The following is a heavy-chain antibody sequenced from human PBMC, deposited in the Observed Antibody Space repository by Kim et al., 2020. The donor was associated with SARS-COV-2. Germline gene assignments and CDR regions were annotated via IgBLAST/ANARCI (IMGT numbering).Heavy chain of an antibody. D-gene: IGHD3-22*01. J-gene: IGHJ6*02. Sequence: GRFTISRDNSKNTLYLQMNSLRAEDTAVYYCAREGYDSSGYDYYYYGMDVWGQGTTVTVSS. CDR3: AREGYDSSGYDYYYYGMDV. V-gene: IGHV3-30*07.